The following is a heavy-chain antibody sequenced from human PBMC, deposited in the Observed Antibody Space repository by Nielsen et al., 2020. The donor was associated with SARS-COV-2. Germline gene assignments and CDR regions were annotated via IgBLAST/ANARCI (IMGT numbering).Heavy chain of an antibody. Sequence: LKISCAASGFTFSSYGMHWVRQAPGKGLEWVAVIWYDGSNKYYADSVKGRFTISRDNSKNTLYLQMNSLRAEDTAVYYCARPRTYYDSSGYYSNDAFDIWGQGTMVTVSS. CDR1: GFTFSSYG. CDR2: IWYDGSNK. J-gene: IGHJ3*02. CDR3: ARPRTYYDSSGYYSNDAFDI. V-gene: IGHV3-33*08. D-gene: IGHD3-22*01.